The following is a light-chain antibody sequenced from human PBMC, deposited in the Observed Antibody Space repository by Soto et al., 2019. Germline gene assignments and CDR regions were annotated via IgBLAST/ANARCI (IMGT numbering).Light chain of an antibody. V-gene: IGLV1-40*01. CDR1: SSNIGAGYD. CDR3: QSYDSSLSADV. CDR2: GNS. J-gene: IGLJ1*01. Sequence: QSVLTQPPSVSGAPGQRVTISCTGSSSNIGAGYDVHWYQQLPGTAPKLLIYGNSNRPSGVPDLFSGSKSGTSASLAITGLQAEDEADYYCQSYDSSLSADVFGTGTKVTVL.